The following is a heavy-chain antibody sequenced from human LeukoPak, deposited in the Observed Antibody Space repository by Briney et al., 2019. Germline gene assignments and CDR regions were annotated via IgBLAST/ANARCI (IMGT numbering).Heavy chain of an antibody. D-gene: IGHD5-18*01. J-gene: IGHJ4*02. Sequence: GWALRLSCVASGFSFSEYYMSWLRQAPGKGREGVSYISRSSSYKNYADSVKGRFTISTDNAKNSLYLQMNSPRAEDKAVYYCARDSASYGVDYWGQGTLVTVSS. CDR2: ISRSSSYK. V-gene: IGHV3-11*06. CDR3: ARDSASYGVDY. CDR1: GFSFSEYY.